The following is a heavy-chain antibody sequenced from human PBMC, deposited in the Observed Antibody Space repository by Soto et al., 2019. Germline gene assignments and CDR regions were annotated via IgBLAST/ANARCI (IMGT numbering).Heavy chain of an antibody. CDR3: ARDLGQADGMDV. CDR2: IIPIFGTA. CDR1: GYTFTSYG. Sequence: QVQLVQSGAEVKKPGASVKVSCKASGYTFTSYGISWVRQAPGQGLEWMGGIIPIFGTANYAQKFQGRVTITADESTSTAYMELSSLRSEDTAVYYCARDLGQADGMDVWGQGTLVTVSS. D-gene: IGHD7-27*01. V-gene: IGHV1-69*13. J-gene: IGHJ6*02.